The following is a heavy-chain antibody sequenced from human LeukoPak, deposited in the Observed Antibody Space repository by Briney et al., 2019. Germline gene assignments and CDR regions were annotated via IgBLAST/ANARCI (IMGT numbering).Heavy chain of an antibody. CDR1: GFTFSSYS. CDR2: ISSSSRTI. J-gene: IGHJ2*01. Sequence: GGSLRLSCVAAGFTFSSYSVNLVRQAPGKGLEWISYISSSSRTIYYADSVKGRFTISRDNARNSLFLQMDSLRDEDTAVYYCARDDIAAAGTVWYFDLWGRGTLVTVSS. V-gene: IGHV3-48*02. D-gene: IGHD6-13*01. CDR3: ARDDIAAAGTVWYFDL.